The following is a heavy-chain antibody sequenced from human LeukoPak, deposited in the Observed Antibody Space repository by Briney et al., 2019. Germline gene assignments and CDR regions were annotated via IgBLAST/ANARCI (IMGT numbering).Heavy chain of an antibody. Sequence: SETLSLTCAVYGGSFSGYYWSWIRQPPGKGLEWIGEINHSGSTNYNPSLKSRVTISVDTSKNQFSLKLSSVTAAYTAVYYCARGGDDYDFWSGYPPGHYYYYMDVWGKGTTVTVSS. D-gene: IGHD3-3*01. CDR3: ARGGDDYDFWSGYPPGHYYYYMDV. CDR1: GGSFSGYY. V-gene: IGHV4-34*01. J-gene: IGHJ6*03. CDR2: INHSGST.